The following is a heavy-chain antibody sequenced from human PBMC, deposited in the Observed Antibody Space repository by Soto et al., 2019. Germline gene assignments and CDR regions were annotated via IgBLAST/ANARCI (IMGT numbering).Heavy chain of an antibody. CDR3: AKGSGYTAPYYFDY. J-gene: IGHJ4*02. V-gene: IGHV3-33*06. CDR2: IWYDGSNK. D-gene: IGHD5-12*01. CDR1: GFDFNTYG. Sequence: PGGSLRLSCVASGFDFNTYGMHWVRQAPGKGLEWVALIWYDGSNKEYGDSVKGRFTVSRDNSRNTVYLQMNSLRAEDTAVYYCAKGSGYTAPYYFDYWGQGTLVTVSS.